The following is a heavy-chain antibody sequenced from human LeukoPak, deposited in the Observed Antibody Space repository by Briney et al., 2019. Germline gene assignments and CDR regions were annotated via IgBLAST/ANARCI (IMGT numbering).Heavy chain of an antibody. D-gene: IGHD5-12*01. CDR1: GGSFSGYY. J-gene: IGHJ5*02. V-gene: IGHV4-34*01. CDR2: INHSGST. CDR3: ARGYPVDIVATISGGNWFDP. Sequence: SETLSLTCAVYGGSFSGYYWSWIRQPPGKGLEWIGEINHSGSTNYNPSLKSRVTISVDTSKNQFSLKLSSVTAADTAVYYCARGYPVDIVATISGGNWFDPWGQGTLVTVSS.